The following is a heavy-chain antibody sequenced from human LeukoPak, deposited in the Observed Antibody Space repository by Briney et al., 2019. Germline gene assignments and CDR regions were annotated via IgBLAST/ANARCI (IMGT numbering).Heavy chain of an antibody. J-gene: IGHJ5*02. V-gene: IGHV4-39*01. D-gene: IGHD2-2*01. Sequence: PSETLSLTCTVSGGSISSSPYYWGWIRQPPGKGLEWIGTIYYRGSTYSNPSLNGRVTISLDTSKNQFSLRLRSVTAADTALYYCARHYLSDGILSTFDPWGQGTPVTVSS. CDR2: IYYRGST. CDR3: ARHYLSDGILSTFDP. CDR1: GGSISSSPYY.